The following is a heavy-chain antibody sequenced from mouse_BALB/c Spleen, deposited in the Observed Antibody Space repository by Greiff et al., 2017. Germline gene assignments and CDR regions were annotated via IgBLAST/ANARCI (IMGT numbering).Heavy chain of an antibody. CDR3: ARRAGYYYFDY. CDR2: ILPGSGST. CDR1: GYTFSSYW. J-gene: IGHJ2*01. V-gene: IGHV1-9*01. Sequence: QVQLQQSGAELMKPGASVKISCKATGYTFSSYWIEWVKQRPGHGLEWIGEILPGSGSTNYNEKFKGKATFTADTSSNTAYMQLSSLTSEDSAVYCCARRAGYYYFDYWGQGTTLTVSS. D-gene: IGHD2-3*01.